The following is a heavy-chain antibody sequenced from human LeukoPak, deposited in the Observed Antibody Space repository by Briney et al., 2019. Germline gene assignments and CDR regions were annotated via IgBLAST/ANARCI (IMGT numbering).Heavy chain of an antibody. Sequence: PSETLSLTCTVSGGSISSGSYSWGWIRQPPGKGLEWIASMYYSGTTFYSPSLKSRVTISVDTSKNHLSLKLVSVTAADTAVYYCARHPPRDGSASDYWGQGTLVTVSS. CDR1: GGSISSGSYS. CDR3: ARHPPRDGSASDY. V-gene: IGHV4-39*01. J-gene: IGHJ4*02. CDR2: MYYSGTT.